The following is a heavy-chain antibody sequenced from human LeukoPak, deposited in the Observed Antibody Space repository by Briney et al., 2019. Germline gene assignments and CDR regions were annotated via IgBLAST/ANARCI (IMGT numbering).Heavy chain of an antibody. V-gene: IGHV4-59*01. CDR2: IYYSGTT. D-gene: IGHD4/OR15-4a*01. CDR3: ARMGAIAGASANPDH. CDR1: GGSISSYY. J-gene: IGHJ4*02. Sequence: PSETLSLTCTVSGGSISSYYWNWIRQPPGKGLEWIGYIYYSGTTNYNPSLKSRVSMSVDTSKNQFSLKLSSVTAADTAVYYCARMGAIAGASANPDHWGQGTLVTVSS.